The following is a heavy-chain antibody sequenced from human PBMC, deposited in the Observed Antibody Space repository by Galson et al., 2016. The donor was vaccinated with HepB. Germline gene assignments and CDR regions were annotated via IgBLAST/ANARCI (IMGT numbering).Heavy chain of an antibody. Sequence: SLRLSCAASGFTSSIYTLHWVRQAPGKGLEWVAVITYDGTKKYYIDSVKGRFSISRDNSKNTVYLQMNSLRGDDTAVYFCARSSSSRFDFDYWGQGTLVGVSS. D-gene: IGHD6-13*01. V-gene: IGHV3-30-3*01. CDR2: ITYDGTKK. J-gene: IGHJ4*02. CDR3: ARSSSSRFDFDY. CDR1: GFTSSIYT.